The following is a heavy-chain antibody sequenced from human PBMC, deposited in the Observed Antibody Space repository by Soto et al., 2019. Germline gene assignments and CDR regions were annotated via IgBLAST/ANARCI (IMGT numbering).Heavy chain of an antibody. D-gene: IGHD3-10*01. J-gene: IGHJ6*03. CDR1: GFTFSSYS. CDR2: ITSSGRYI. CDR3: ARVGSGMGYMDV. Sequence: GGSLRLSCAASGFTFSSYSMNWVRQAPGKGLEWVSSITSSGRYIYYADSLKGRFTISRDNAKNSLYLQMNSLRAEDTAVYYCARVGSGMGYMDVWGKGTTVTVSS. V-gene: IGHV3-21*01.